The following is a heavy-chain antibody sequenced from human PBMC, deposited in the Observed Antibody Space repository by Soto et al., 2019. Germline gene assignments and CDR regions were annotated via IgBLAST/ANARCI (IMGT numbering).Heavy chain of an antibody. CDR2: IYHSGST. D-gene: IGHD1-26*01. CDR3: ARHGGSYSFDY. V-gene: IGHV4-30-2*01. J-gene: IGHJ4*02. Sequence: SETLSLTCAVSGGSISSGGYSWSWIRQPPGKGLEWIGYIYHSGSTYYNPSLKSRVTISVDRSKNQFSLKLSSVTAADTAVYYCARHGGSYSFDYWGPGTLVTVSS. CDR1: GGSISSGGYS.